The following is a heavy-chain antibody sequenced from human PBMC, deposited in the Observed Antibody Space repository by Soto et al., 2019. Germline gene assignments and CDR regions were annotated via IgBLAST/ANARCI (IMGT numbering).Heavy chain of an antibody. CDR3: AKDRGGPRDYYYYGMDV. D-gene: IGHD2-15*01. CDR1: GFTFSSYG. CDR2: ISYDGSNK. V-gene: IGHV3-30*18. J-gene: IGHJ6*02. Sequence: QVQLVESGGGVVQPARSLRLSCAASGFTFSSYGMHWVRQAPGKGLEWVAVISYDGSNKYYADSVKGRFTISRDNSKNTLYLQMNSLRAEDTAVYYCAKDRGGPRDYYYYGMDVWGQGTTVTVSS.